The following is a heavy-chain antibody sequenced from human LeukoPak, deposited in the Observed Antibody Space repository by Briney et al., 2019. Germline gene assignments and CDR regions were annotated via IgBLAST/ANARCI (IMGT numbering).Heavy chain of an antibody. D-gene: IGHD4-17*01. CDR2: IYFSGRT. CDR3: ARQDYGDHLFDY. Sequence: SETLSLTCTVSGVSINSYYWSWIRQPPGKGLEWIGYIYFSGRTNYNPSLKSRVTISVDASKNQFSLNLRSVTAADTAVFYCARQDYGDHLFDYWGQGSLVTVSS. J-gene: IGHJ4*02. CDR1: GVSINSYY. V-gene: IGHV4-59*08.